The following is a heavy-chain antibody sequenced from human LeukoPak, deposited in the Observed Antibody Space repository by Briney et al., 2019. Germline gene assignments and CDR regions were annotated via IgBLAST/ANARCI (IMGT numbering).Heavy chain of an antibody. J-gene: IGHJ4*02. CDR1: GGTFISYA. CDR2: IIPIFGTA. V-gene: IGHV1-69*13. Sequence: ASVKVSCKASGGTFISYAISWVRQAPGQGLEWMGGIIPIFGTANYAQKFQGRVTITADESTSTAYMELSSLRSEDTAVYYCASSEGRYCGGDCYFPPFDYWGQGTLVTVSS. CDR3: ASSEGRYCGGDCYFPPFDY. D-gene: IGHD2-21*02.